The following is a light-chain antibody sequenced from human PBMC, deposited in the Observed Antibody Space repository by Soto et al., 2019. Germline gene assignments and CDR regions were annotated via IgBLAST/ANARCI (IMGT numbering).Light chain of an antibody. CDR3: QQSFNTLT. Sequence: DIQMTQSPSSLSASVGDRVTITCRASHSISTYLSWYQHRPGKAPKLLIYSASTLQSRVPPRFSGSGSGTDLTLTISSLQPEDFATYYCQQSFNTLTFGGGTKVEI. J-gene: IGKJ4*01. V-gene: IGKV1-39*01. CDR1: HSISTY. CDR2: SAS.